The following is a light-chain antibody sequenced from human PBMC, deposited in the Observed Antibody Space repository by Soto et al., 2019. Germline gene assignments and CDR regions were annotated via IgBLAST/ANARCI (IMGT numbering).Light chain of an antibody. CDR1: QSVGNH. J-gene: IGKJ1*01. Sequence: IVLTQFPVILYLSRGQRDTRSCRARQSVGNHLFWYQQKSGQAPRVLIYDVFNRATGIPARFSGSGSGTDFTLNITRLEPEDSAVYYCLQHSGTSPKTFGQGTKV. CDR3: LQHSGTSPKT. V-gene: IGKV3-11*01. CDR2: DVF.